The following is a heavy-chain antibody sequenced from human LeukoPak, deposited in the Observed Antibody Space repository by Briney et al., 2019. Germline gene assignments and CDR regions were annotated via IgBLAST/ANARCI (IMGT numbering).Heavy chain of an antibody. CDR1: GFTFSSYW. V-gene: IGHV3-7*01. J-gene: IGHJ6*03. D-gene: IGHD6-13*01. CDR2: IKQDGSEK. Sequence: GGSLRLSCAASGFTFSSYWMSWVRQAPGKGLEWVANIKQDGSEKYYVDSVKGRFTISRDNAKSSLYLQMNSLRAEDTAVYYCARDDVSSSWYHYYYMDVWGKGTTVTVSS. CDR3: ARDDVSSSWYHYYYMDV.